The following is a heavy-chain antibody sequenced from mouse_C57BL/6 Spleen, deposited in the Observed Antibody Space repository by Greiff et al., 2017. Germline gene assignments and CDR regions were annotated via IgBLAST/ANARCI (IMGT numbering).Heavy chain of an antibody. J-gene: IGHJ3*01. CDR2: IHPNSGST. CDR1: GYTFTSYW. V-gene: IGHV1-64*01. Sequence: QVQLQQPGAELVKPGASVKLSCKASGYTFTSYWMHWVKQRPGQGLEWIGMIHPNSGSTNYNEKFKSKATLTVDKSSSTAYMQLSSLTSEDSAVYYCARKGGTSAWFAYWGQGTLVTVSA. CDR3: ARKGGTSAWFAY. D-gene: IGHD2-14*01.